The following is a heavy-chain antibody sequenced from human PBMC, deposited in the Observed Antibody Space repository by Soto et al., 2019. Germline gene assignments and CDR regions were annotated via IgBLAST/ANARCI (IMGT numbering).Heavy chain of an antibody. J-gene: IGHJ5*02. CDR1: GYTFTSYG. Sequence: ASVKVSCKASGYTFTSYGISWVRQAPGQGLEWMGWISAYNGNTNYAQKLQGRVTMTTDTSTSTAYMELRSLRSDDTAVYYCARDGMSFGYSYRLNWLDPWGQGTLVTVAS. CDR2: ISAYNGNT. D-gene: IGHD5-18*01. CDR3: ARDGMSFGYSYRLNWLDP. V-gene: IGHV1-18*01.